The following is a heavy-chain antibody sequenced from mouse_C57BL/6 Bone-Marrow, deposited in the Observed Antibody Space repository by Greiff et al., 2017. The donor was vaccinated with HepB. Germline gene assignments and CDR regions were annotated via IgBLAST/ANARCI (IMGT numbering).Heavy chain of an antibody. D-gene: IGHD3-3*01. CDR2: IYPGSGNT. CDR3: ARSTGRGDY. J-gene: IGHJ2*01. V-gene: IGHV1-76*01. Sequence: QVQLKQSGAELVRPGASVKLSCKASGYTFTDYYINWVKQRPGQGLEWIARIYPGSGNTYYNEKFKGKATLTAEKSSSTAYMQLSSLTSEDSAVYFCARSTGRGDYWGQGTTLTVSS. CDR1: GYTFTDYY.